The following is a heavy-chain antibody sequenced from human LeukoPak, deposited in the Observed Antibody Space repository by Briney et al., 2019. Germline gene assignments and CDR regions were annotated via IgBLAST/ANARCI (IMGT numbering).Heavy chain of an antibody. CDR1: GASISSHY. CDR3: ARDSAGDASGWYSDV. D-gene: IGHD6-19*01. CDR2: IYHSGLT. Sequence: SETLSLTCTVSGASISSHYWSWLRQPPGKGLEWIGYIYHSGLTNFNPSLKSRVTMSVDTSKSQVSLRLRSVTAADTAVYYCARDSAGDASGWYSDVWGKGTTVTVS. V-gene: IGHV4-59*11. J-gene: IGHJ6*03.